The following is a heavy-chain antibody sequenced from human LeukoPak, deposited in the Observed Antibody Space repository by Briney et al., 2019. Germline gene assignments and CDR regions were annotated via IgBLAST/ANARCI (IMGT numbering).Heavy chain of an antibody. D-gene: IGHD6-6*01. CDR2: INPSGGST. CDR1: GYTFTSYY. V-gene: IGHV1-46*01. J-gene: IGHJ3*02. CDR3: ARASPLDAFDI. Sequence: GASVKVSCKASGYTFTSYYMHWVRQAPGQGLEWMGIINPSGGSTSYAQKFQGRVTMTRGMSTSTVYMELSSLRSEDTAVYYCARASPLDAFDIWGQGTIVTVSS.